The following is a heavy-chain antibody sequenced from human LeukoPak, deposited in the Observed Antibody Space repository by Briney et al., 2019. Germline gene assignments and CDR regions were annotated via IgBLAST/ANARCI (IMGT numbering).Heavy chain of an antibody. D-gene: IGHD5-18*01. CDR3: ARARTQYSYGLNWFDP. CDR1: GYTFTGYY. J-gene: IGHJ5*02. Sequence: GASVKVSCEASGYTFTGYYMHWVRQAPGQGLEWMGWINPNSGGTNYAQKFQGRVTMTRDTSISTAYLELSRLRSDDTAVYYCARARTQYSYGLNWFDPWGQGTLVTVSS. CDR2: INPNSGGT. V-gene: IGHV1-2*02.